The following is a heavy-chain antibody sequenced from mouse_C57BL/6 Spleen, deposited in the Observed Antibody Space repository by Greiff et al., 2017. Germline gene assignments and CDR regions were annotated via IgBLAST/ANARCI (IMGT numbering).Heavy chain of an antibody. D-gene: IGHD2-13*01. CDR3: ARWDDSYFGY. CDR2: IDPSDSYT. V-gene: IGHV1-59*01. J-gene: IGHJ2*01. CDR1: GYTFTSYW. Sequence: QVQLQQPGAELVRPGTSVTLSCKASGYTFTSYWMHWVKQRPGQGLEWIGVIDPSDSYTNYNQKFKGKATLTVDTSSSTAYMQLSSLTSGDSAVYYCARWDDSYFGYWGKGTTLTVSS.